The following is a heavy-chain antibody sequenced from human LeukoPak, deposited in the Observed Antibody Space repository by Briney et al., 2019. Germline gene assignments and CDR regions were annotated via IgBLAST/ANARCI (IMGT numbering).Heavy chain of an antibody. J-gene: IGHJ4*02. CDR1: GFTFSSYW. D-gene: IGHD1-26*01. Sequence: GGSLRLSCAASGFTFSSYWMGWVRQAPGKGLEWMAKIKEDGSQKQYVDSLKGRFTISRDNAKSSLYLQTSSLRAEDMAVYYWARDRGGGSYDYWGQETVVTVSS. CDR2: IKEDGSQK. V-gene: IGHV3-7*01. CDR3: ARDRGGGSYDY.